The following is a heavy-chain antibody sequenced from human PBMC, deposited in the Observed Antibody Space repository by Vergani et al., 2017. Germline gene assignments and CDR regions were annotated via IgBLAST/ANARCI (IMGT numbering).Heavy chain of an antibody. CDR3: AKVYCSSTSCYRGGYYFDY. J-gene: IGHJ4*02. Sequence: EVQVVESGGGLAKPGGSLRLSCAASGFTFSSYAMSWVRQAPGKGLEWVSAISGSGGSTYYADSVKGRFTISRDNSKNTLYLQMNSLRAEDTAVYYCAKVYCSSTSCYRGGYYFDYWGQGTLVTVSS. CDR2: ISGSGGST. CDR1: GFTFSSYA. V-gene: IGHV3-23*04. D-gene: IGHD2-2*02.